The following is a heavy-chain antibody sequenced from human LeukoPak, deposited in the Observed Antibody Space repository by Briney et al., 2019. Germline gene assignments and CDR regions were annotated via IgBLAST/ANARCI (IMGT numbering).Heavy chain of an antibody. CDR3: AGDIAAAGTRESGY. V-gene: IGHV4-34*01. Sequence: SETLSLTCAVYGGSFSGYYWSWIRQPPGKGLEWIGEINHSGSTNYNPSLKSRVTISVDMSKNQFSLKLISVTAADTAVYYCAGDIAAAGTRESGYWGQGTLVTVSS. D-gene: IGHD6-13*01. CDR2: INHSGST. CDR1: GGSFSGYY. J-gene: IGHJ4*02.